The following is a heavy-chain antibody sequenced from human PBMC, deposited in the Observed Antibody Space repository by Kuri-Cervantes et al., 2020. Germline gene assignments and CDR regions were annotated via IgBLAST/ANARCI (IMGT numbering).Heavy chain of an antibody. CDR2: MNPNSGNT. CDR1: GYTFTSYD. Sequence: ASVKVSCKASGYTFTSYDINWVRQATGQGLEWMGWMNPNSGNTGYAQKFQGRVTMTRNTSISTAYMELSSLRSEDTAVYYCARDETTVETLSYCSSTSCYNWFDPWGQGTLVTVSS. J-gene: IGHJ5*02. D-gene: IGHD2-2*01. CDR3: ARDETTVETLSYCSSTSCYNWFDP. V-gene: IGHV1-8*01.